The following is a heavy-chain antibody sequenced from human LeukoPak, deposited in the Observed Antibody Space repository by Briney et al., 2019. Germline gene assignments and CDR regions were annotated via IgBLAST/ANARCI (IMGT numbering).Heavy chain of an antibody. CDR1: GFTFGNHN. CDR2: ISSSSSAI. V-gene: IGHV3-48*01. Sequence: PGGSLRLSCAASGFTFGNHNFIWVRQAPGKGPEWVSYISSSSSAIHYADSVKGRFTISRDNAKNLLYLQMNSLRAEDTAVYYCGRHRSGSGTYFIDYWGQGTLVSVSS. CDR3: GRHRSGSGTYFIDY. J-gene: IGHJ4*02. D-gene: IGHD3-10*01.